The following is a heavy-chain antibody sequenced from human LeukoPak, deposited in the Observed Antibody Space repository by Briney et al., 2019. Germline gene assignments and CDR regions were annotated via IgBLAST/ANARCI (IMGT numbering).Heavy chain of an antibody. Sequence: GGSLRLSCAASGFPFSSYWMHWVRQAPGKGLEWVSSINNVASHIYYADSVKGRFTISRDNAKNSVSLEMNNLRAEDTAVYYCARDWGGWFGSSYAFDYWGQGTLVTVSS. D-gene: IGHD3-3*01. CDR2: INNVASHI. V-gene: IGHV3-21*01. CDR1: GFPFSSYW. J-gene: IGHJ4*02. CDR3: ARDWGGWFGSSYAFDY.